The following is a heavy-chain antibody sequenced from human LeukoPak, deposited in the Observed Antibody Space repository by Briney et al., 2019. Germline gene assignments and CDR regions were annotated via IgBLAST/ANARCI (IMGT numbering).Heavy chain of an antibody. CDR1: GGSISSYY. Sequence: PSETLSLTCTVSGGSISSYYWSWIRQPAGKELEWIGRIYTSGSTNYNPSLKSRVTISVDTSKNQFSLKLSSVTAADTAVYYCARDGLGYGSGSDYPLWAFDIWGQGTMVTVSS. CDR2: IYTSGST. J-gene: IGHJ3*02. V-gene: IGHV4-4*07. CDR3: ARDGLGYGSGSDYPLWAFDI. D-gene: IGHD3-10*01.